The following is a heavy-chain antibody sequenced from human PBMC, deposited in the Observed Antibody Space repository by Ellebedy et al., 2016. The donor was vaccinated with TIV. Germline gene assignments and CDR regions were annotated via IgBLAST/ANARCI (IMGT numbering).Heavy chain of an antibody. CDR3: AKSPSRKPGLVDY. D-gene: IGHD1-14*01. J-gene: IGHJ4*02. CDR2: IYYSGSA. V-gene: IGHV4-38-2*01. Sequence: ESLKISCAASGLTFSSHAMSWVRQPPGKGLEWIGSIYYSGSAYYNPSLKSRVTVSVDTSKNQFSLNLSSVTAADTAVYYCAKSPSRKPGLVDYWGQGTLVTVSS. CDR1: GLTFSSHAM.